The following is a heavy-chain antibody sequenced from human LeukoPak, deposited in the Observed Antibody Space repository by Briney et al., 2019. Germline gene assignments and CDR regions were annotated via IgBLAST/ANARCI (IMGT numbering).Heavy chain of an antibody. CDR1: GDSISNYY. V-gene: IGHV4-59*01. CDR3: AREFAEEASNRFDP. J-gene: IGHJ5*02. CDR2: IYYSGST. Sequence: PSETLSLTCSVSGDSISNYYWSWIRQPPGKGLEWIGYIYYSGSTNYNPSLKSRVTISLDASKKQFSLNLRSVTAADTAVYYCAREFAEEASNRFDPWGQGTLVTVSS.